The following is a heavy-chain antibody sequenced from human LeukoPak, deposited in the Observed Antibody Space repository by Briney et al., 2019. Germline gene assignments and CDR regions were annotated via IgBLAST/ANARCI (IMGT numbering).Heavy chain of an antibody. CDR1: GDSTSSCSQY. Sequence: SETLSLTCTVAGDSTSSCSQYWGWLRQPPGKGLEWIGSIYYSGSTYYNPSLKSRVTISVDTSKNQFSLRLKSVTATDTAVYYCARHGFYYASGPLFDYWGQGRLVTVSS. J-gene: IGHJ4*02. CDR3: ARHGFYYASGPLFDY. V-gene: IGHV4-39*01. D-gene: IGHD3-10*01. CDR2: IYYSGST.